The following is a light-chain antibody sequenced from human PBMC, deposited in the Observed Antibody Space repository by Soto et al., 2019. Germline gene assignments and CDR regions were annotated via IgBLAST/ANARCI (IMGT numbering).Light chain of an antibody. Sequence: DIQMTQSPSTLSASVGDRVTITCRASQSISSWLAWYQQKPGKAPKLLIYDSSSLESGVPSRFSGSGSGTEFTLTISSLQPDDFATYYCQQYNSYPYTFGQGTKVDI. CDR1: QSISSW. J-gene: IGKJ2*01. CDR3: QQYNSYPYT. CDR2: DSS. V-gene: IGKV1-5*01.